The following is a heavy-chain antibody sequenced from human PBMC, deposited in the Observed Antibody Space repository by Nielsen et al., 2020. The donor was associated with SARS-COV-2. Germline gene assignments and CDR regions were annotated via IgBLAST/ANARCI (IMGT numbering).Heavy chain of an antibody. V-gene: IGHV4-39*01. CDR2: IHDSGTA. D-gene: IGHD3-3*01. CDR3: ARHAKRITIFGVVYDWFDP. J-gene: IGHJ5*02. CDR1: GGSISSGDYY. Sequence: SETLSLTCTVSGGSISSGDYYWAWIRQPPGTGLEWIGSIHDSGTADYNPSLRNRITISLDTSKNQFSLRLTSVTAADTAVYYCARHAKRITIFGVVYDWFDPWGQGTLVTVSS.